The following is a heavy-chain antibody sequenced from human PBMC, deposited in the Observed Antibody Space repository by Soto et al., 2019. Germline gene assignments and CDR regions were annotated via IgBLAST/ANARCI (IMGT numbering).Heavy chain of an antibody. J-gene: IGHJ5*01. CDR1: GDSANTGNYY. D-gene: IGHD5-12*01. Sequence: SETLSLTCTLSGDSANTGNYYWTWLRQPPGKRPYSLRHIHYSRSTHYTPSLKTPVTISLNPPNNQSSLKVTSVTAADTAVYYCAMIPVNTYRIYWFDPWGQGTLVSVSS. V-gene: IGHV4-61*01. CDR3: AMIPVNTYRIYWFDP. CDR2: IHYSRST.